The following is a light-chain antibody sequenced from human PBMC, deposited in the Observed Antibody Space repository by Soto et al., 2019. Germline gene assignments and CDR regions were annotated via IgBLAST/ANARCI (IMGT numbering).Light chain of an antibody. CDR2: DVS. CDR1: SSDVGRYNF. J-gene: IGLJ3*02. CDR3: CSYAASNNFYFV. V-gene: IGLV2-14*01. Sequence: QSALTQPASVSGSPGQSITISCTGTSSDVGRYNFVSWYQQHPGKAPKLMIYDVSNRPSGVSNRFSGSKSDNTASLTISGLQAEDEADYYCCSYAASNNFYFVFVGGTKVTVL.